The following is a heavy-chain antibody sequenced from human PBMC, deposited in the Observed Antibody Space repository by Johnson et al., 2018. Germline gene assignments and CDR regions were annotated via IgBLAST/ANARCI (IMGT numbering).Heavy chain of an antibody. D-gene: IGHD3-3*01. Sequence: QVQLVESGAEVKKPGASVKVSCKASGYTFTSYYMHWVRQAPGQGLEWMGIINPSGGRTSYVQKFQGRVTMTRDTSSGTVYMELRSLRSEDTAVYYCARAFYDFLGGWDGMDVWGQGTTVTVSS. CDR3: ARAFYDFLGGWDGMDV. CDR1: GYTFTSYY. J-gene: IGHJ6*02. CDR2: INPSGGRT. V-gene: IGHV1-46*01.